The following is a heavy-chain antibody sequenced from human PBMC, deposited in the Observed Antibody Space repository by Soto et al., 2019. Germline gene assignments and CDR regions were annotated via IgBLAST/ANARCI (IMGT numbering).Heavy chain of an antibody. CDR1: GGSFSGYY. D-gene: IGHD2-15*01. V-gene: IGHV4-34*01. Sequence: SQTLSLTCAVYGGSFSGYYWSWIRQPPGKGLEWIGEINHSGSTNYNPSLKSRVTISVDTSKNQFSLKLSSVTAADTAVYYCARAGGPCSGGSCYYQPNPKINMDVWGQGTTVTVSS. CDR3: ARAGGPCSGGSCYYQPNPKINMDV. J-gene: IGHJ6*02. CDR2: INHSGST.